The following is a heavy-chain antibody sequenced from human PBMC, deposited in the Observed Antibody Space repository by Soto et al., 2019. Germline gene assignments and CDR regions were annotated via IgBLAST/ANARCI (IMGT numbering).Heavy chain of an antibody. CDR3: ASTYYYDSTAYYFADF. J-gene: IGHJ4*02. CDR2: ISYDGSNK. CDR1: GFTFSRHA. Sequence: GGSLRLSCGASGFTFSRHAMHWVRQAPGKGLEWVAIISYDGSNKYYADSVKGRFTTSRDNSENTLYLQMNSLRTEDTAVYYCASTYYYDSTAYYFADFWGQGALVTVSS. V-gene: IGHV3-30-3*01. D-gene: IGHD3-22*01.